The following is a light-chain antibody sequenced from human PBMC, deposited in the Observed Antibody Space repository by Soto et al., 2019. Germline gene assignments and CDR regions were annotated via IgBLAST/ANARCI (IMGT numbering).Light chain of an antibody. V-gene: IGLV2-14*01. CDR3: TSFKGTNRFV. CDR1: SSDVGGHKY. Sequence: QSVLTQPGSVSGSPGQSITISCTGTSSDVGGHKYVSWYQQHPGKAPKLIIYDVSYRFSGVSNRFSGSKSGNTASLTISGLQADHEADYHCTSFKGTNRFVFGNGNKVTV. CDR2: DVS. J-gene: IGLJ1*01.